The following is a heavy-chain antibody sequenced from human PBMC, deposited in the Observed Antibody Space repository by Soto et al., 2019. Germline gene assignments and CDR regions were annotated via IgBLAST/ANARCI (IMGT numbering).Heavy chain of an antibody. Sequence: PGGSLRLSCTGSGFDFGDYYMSWIRQAPGKGLEWVSYIDGGDGTTYYTDSVKGRFTISRDNAKKTVYLQMSSLRVEDTALYYCVRPYYSSSWFPFDRWGQGTLVTVSS. J-gene: IGHJ4*02. CDR3: VRPYYSSSWFPFDR. CDR1: GFDFGDYY. CDR2: IDGGDGTT. D-gene: IGHD6-13*01. V-gene: IGHV3-11*01.